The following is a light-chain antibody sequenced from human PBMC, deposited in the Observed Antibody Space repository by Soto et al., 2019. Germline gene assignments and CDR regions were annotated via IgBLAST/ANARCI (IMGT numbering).Light chain of an antibody. J-gene: IGKJ1*01. CDR2: DAS. V-gene: IGKV3-11*01. Sequence: KLSPGTLSLSKGERAILSCGASQSVSSSYLAWYQQKPGQAPRLLIYDASNRATGIPARFSGSGSGTDFTLTISSLEPEDFAVYYCQQRSNWPPWTFGQGSNVDIK. CDR1: QSVSSSY. CDR3: QQRSNWPPWT.